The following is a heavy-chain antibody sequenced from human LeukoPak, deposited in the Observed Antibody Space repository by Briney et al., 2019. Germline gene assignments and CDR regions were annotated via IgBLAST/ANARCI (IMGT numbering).Heavy chain of an antibody. D-gene: IGHD2-15*01. Sequence: SSETLSLTCAVSGVSLRGSSYYWVWIRQPPGKGLEWIGSVFYSGSTYYHPALKSRVTISLDTSKNQISLKLSSVTAADTAVYYCARGAGVRSRGDGSIYPTPRYWGQGSLVTVSS. J-gene: IGHJ4*02. CDR2: VFYSGST. CDR3: ARGAGVRSRGDGSIYPTPRY. V-gene: IGHV4-39*01. CDR1: GVSLRGSSYY.